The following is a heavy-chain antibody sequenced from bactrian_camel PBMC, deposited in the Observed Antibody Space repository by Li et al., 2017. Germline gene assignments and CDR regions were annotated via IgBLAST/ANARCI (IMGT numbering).Heavy chain of an antibody. J-gene: IGHJ4*01. D-gene: IGHD3*01. CDR1: GYRNNPYI. CDR2: IYYGVNA. CDR3: AADIRGFGDCYAHSWSDHIPGV. V-gene: IGHV3S55*01. Sequence: QVQLVESGGDSVQGGGSLRLSCAAPGYRNNPYIMAWLRQAPGKEREGVASIYYGVNAYYVDSVKGRFTISQDNAKKTLYLQMNSVIPEDTAMYYCAADIRGFGDCYAHSWSDHIPGVWGQGTQVTVS.